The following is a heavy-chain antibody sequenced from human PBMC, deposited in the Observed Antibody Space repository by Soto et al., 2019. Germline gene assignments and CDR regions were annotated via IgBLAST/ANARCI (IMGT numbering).Heavy chain of an antibody. CDR3: ATDLLYSCSGYFDY. D-gene: IGHD6-13*01. J-gene: IGHJ4*02. V-gene: IGHV3-23*01. CDR2: ISGSGGST. Sequence: GGSLRLSCAASGFTFSSYAMSWVRQAPGKGLEWVSAISGSGGSTYYADSVKGRFTISSDNSKNTLYLQMNSLRAEDTAVYFSATDLLYSCSGYFDYWGQGTLVTVSS. CDR1: GFTFSSYA.